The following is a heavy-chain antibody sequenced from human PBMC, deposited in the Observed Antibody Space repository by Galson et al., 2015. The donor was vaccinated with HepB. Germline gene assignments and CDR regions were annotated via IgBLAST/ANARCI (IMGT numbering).Heavy chain of an antibody. D-gene: IGHD3-3*01. CDR2: IWYDGSNK. J-gene: IGHJ4*02. Sequence: SLRLSCAASGFTFSSYGMHWVRQAPGKGLEWVAVIWYDGSNKYYADSVKGRFTISRDNSKNTLYLQMNSLRAEDTAVYYCARDGVEYYDFWSGYSFDYWGQGTLVTVSS. V-gene: IGHV3-33*01. CDR1: GFTFSSYG. CDR3: ARDGVEYYDFWSGYSFDY.